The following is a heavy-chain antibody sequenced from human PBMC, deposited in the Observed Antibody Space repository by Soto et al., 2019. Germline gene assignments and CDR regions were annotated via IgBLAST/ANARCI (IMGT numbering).Heavy chain of an antibody. V-gene: IGHV1-8*01. CDR3: ARGEATINLYYMDG. Sequence: ASVKVSCKASGYTFTSYDINWVRQATGQGLEWMGWMNPNSGNTGYAQKFQGRVTMTRNTSISTAYMELSSLRSEDTAVYYCARGEATINLYYMDGWGKGTTVTFSS. CDR2: MNPNSGNT. J-gene: IGHJ6*03. D-gene: IGHD5-12*01. CDR1: GYTFTSYD.